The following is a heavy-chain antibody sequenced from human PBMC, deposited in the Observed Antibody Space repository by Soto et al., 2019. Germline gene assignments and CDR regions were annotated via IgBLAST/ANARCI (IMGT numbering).Heavy chain of an antibody. J-gene: IGHJ3*02. CDR2: MYHSGST. Sequence: PSETLSLTCTVSGGSISSSSYYWGWIRQPPGKGLEWIGSMYHSGSTYYNPSLKSRVTISVDTSKNQFSLKLSSVTAADTAVYYCARPYRSGWYCAFESWGQGTMVTVSS. CDR3: ARPYRSGWYCAFES. D-gene: IGHD6-19*01. CDR1: GGSISSSSYY. V-gene: IGHV4-39*01.